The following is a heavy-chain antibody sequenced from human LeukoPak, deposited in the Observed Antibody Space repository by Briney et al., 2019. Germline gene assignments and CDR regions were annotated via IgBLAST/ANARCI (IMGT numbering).Heavy chain of an antibody. D-gene: IGHD1-26*01. Sequence: GASVKVSCTASGYTFTSYYMHWVRQAPGQGLEWMGIINPSGGSTSYAQKFQGRVTMTRDTSTSTVYMELSSLRSEDTAVYYCAREGASKGSYGHWGQGTLVTVSS. J-gene: IGHJ4*02. CDR2: INPSGGST. CDR1: GYTFTSYY. V-gene: IGHV1-46*01. CDR3: AREGASKGSYGH.